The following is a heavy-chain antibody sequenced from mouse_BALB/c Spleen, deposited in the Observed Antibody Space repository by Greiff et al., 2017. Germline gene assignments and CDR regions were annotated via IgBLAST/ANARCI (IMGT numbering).Heavy chain of an antibody. CDR3: ARYTGTGDFDY. Sequence: EVHLVESGGGLVKPGGSLKLSCAASGFTFSSYTMSWVRQTPEKRLEWVATISSGGGNTYYPDSVKGRFTISRDNAKNNLYLQMSSLRSEDTALYYCARYTGTGDFDYWGQGTTLTVSS. CDR2: ISSGGGNT. V-gene: IGHV5-9*03. CDR1: GFTFSSYT. J-gene: IGHJ2*01. D-gene: IGHD3-3*01.